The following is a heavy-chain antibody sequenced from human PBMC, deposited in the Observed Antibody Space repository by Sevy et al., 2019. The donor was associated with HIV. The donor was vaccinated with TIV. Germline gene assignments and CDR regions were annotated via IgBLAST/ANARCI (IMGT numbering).Heavy chain of an antibody. Sequence: ASVKVSCKASGRTFSSSAINWVRQAPGQGLEWMGGIIPMFGTANYVQKFQGRVTITADESTSTAYMELSSLRSEDTAVYYCARSLSWYASFDYWGQGTLVTVSS. J-gene: IGHJ4*02. CDR2: IIPMFGTA. D-gene: IGHD6-13*01. CDR3: ARSLSWYASFDY. V-gene: IGHV1-69*13. CDR1: GRTFSSSA.